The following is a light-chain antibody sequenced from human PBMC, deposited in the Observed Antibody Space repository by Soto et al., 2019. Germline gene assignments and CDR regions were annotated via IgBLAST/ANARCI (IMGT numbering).Light chain of an antibody. V-gene: IGLV2-8*01. CDR3: SSYTTASTYV. CDR2: EVT. CDR1: SSDVGRYNY. J-gene: IGLJ1*01. Sequence: QSVLTQPPSASGSPGQSVTISCTGTSSDVGRYNYVSWYQQHPGKAPKLMIYEVTKRPSGVPDRFSGSKSGNTASLSVSGLQPEDEAEYYCSSYTTASTYVFGTGTKVTV.